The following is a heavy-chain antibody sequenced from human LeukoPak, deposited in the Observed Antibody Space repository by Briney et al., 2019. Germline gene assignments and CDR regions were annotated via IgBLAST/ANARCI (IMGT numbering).Heavy chain of an antibody. CDR3: AKDPGYSYGNYFDY. CDR1: GFTFSSYG. V-gene: IGHV3-30*02. Sequence: GGSLRLSCAASGFTFSSYGMHWVRQAPGKGLEWVALIRYDGSNKYYADSVKGRFTISRDNSKNTLYLQMNSLRAEDTAVYYCAKDPGYSYGNYFDYWGQGTLVTVSS. D-gene: IGHD5-18*01. J-gene: IGHJ4*02. CDR2: IRYDGSNK.